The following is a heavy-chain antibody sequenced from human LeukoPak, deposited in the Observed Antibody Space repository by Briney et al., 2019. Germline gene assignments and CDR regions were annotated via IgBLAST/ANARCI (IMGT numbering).Heavy chain of an antibody. Sequence: GGSLRLSCAASGFTFSTFWMHWVRHAPGKGLVWVSRINTDGSNTIYADSVKGRFTISRDNAKNTLYLQMNSLRAEDTAVYYCARARGGYGNAFDIWGQGTMVTVSS. CDR3: ARARGGYGNAFDI. CDR1: GFTFSTFW. CDR2: INTDGSNT. D-gene: IGHD5-12*01. J-gene: IGHJ3*02. V-gene: IGHV3-74*01.